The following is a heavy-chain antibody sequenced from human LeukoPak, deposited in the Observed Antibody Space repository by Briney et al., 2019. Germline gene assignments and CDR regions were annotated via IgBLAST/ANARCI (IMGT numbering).Heavy chain of an antibody. CDR1: GGSISSYY. D-gene: IGHD3-9*01. CDR2: IYYSGST. J-gene: IGHJ4*02. V-gene: IGHV4-59*01. CDR3: ARSSYYDILTGYYNFDY. Sequence: SETLSLTSTVSGGSISSYYWSWIRQPPGKGLEWIGYIYYSGSTNYNPSLKSRVTISVDTSKNQFSLKLSSVTAADTAVYYCARSSYYDILTGYYNFDYWGQGTLVTVSS.